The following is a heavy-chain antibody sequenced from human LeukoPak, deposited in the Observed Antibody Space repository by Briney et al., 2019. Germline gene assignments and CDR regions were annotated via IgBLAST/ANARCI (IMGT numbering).Heavy chain of an antibody. J-gene: IGHJ4*02. CDR1: GGSITSSNW. CDR3: ARVMTTVTVFDY. CDR2: IYYTGNT. D-gene: IGHD4-17*01. V-gene: IGHV4-4*02. Sequence: SETLSLTCAVSGGSITSSNWWSWVRQPPGKGLEWIGEIYYTGNTNYNPSLKSRVTMSVDTSKNQFSLKLSSVTAADTAVYYCARVMTTVTVFDYWGQGTLVTVSS.